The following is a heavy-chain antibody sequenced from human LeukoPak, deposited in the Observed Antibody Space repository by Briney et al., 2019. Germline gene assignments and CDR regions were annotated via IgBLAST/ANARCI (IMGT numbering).Heavy chain of an antibody. V-gene: IGHV3-7*01. J-gene: IGHJ4*02. CDR1: GFTFDDYG. D-gene: IGHD3-10*01. CDR3: ASTMVRGVFDY. CDR2: IKQDGSEK. Sequence: PGGSLRLSCAASGFTFDDYGMSWVRQAPGKGLEWVANIKQDGSEKYYVDSVKGRFTISRDNAKNSLYLQMNSLRAEDTAVYYCASTMVRGVFDYWGQGTLVTVSS.